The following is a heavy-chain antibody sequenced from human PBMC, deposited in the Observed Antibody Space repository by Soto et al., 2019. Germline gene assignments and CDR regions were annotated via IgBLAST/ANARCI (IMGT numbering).Heavy chain of an antibody. J-gene: IGHJ6*02. V-gene: IGHV4-59*03. CDR1: GGSISSYY. CDR3: AGMSFTGFGELFGNFYFYGLDV. D-gene: IGHD3-3*01. CDR2: IYNSGSA. Sequence: QVQLQESGPGLVKPSETLSLTCNVSGGSISSYYWTWIRQPPGKGLEWIGHIYNSGSANYNPSLQRRVTISLDTSKNQFSLNLISVTAADTAVYYCAGMSFTGFGELFGNFYFYGLDVWGQGTTVTVSS.